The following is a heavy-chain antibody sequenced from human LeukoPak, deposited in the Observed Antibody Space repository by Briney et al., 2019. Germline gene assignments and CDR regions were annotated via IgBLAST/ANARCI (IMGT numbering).Heavy chain of an antibody. CDR1: GGSLSNYY. D-gene: IGHD3-16*01. CDR3: ARGRIGGPKAPFDY. J-gene: IGHJ4*02. V-gene: IGHV4-59*01. Sequence: SETLSLTCTVSGGSLSNYYWSWIRQPPGKGLEWIGHIYESGSTTYNPSLKSRVTISVDTSKNQFSLTVTSVTAADTAVYYCARGRIGGPKAPFDYWGQGTLVTVSS. CDR2: IYESGST.